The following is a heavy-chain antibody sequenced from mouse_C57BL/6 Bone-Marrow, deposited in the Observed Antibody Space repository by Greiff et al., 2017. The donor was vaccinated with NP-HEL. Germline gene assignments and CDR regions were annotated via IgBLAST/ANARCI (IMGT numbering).Heavy chain of an antibody. D-gene: IGHD1-1*01. CDR2: IYPGDGDT. CDR3: VITTVVPYYFDY. V-gene: IGHV1-82*01. CDR1: GYAFSSSW. J-gene: IGHJ2*01. Sequence: VQLQQSGPELVKPGASVKISCKASGYAFSSSWMNWVKQRPGKGLEWIGRIYPGDGDTNYNGKFKGKATLTADKSSSTAYMQLSSLTSEDSAVYFCVITTVVPYYFDYWGQGTTLTVSS.